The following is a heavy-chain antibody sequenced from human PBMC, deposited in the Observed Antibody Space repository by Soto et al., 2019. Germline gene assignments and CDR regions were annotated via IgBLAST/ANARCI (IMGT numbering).Heavy chain of an antibody. Sequence: QVQLQESGPGLVKPSETLSLTCTVSGGSISSYYWSWIRQPPGKGLEWIGYIHYSGSTHYNPSLKSRVGISTDTSKTQFSLTLGSVTAADTSVYYCARHRFGLDCWGQGTLVTVSS. J-gene: IGHJ4*02. CDR1: GGSISSYY. D-gene: IGHD3-10*01. CDR3: ARHRFGLDC. V-gene: IGHV4-59*08. CDR2: IHYSGST.